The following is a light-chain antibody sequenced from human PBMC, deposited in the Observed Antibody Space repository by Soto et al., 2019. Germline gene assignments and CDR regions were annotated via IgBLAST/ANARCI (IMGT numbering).Light chain of an antibody. CDR1: QSVSSSY. V-gene: IGKV3-20*01. CDR2: GAS. CDR3: QQYGSSPLT. J-gene: IGKJ4*01. Sequence: EIVLTQSPCTLSLSPGERATLSCRASQSVSSSYLAWYQQKPGQAPRLLIYGASSRATGIPDRFSGSGSGTDFTLTISRLGPEDFAVYYCQQYGSSPLTFGGGTKVDI.